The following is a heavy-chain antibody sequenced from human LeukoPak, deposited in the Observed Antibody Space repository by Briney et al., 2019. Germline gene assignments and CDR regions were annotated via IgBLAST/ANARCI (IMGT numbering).Heavy chain of an antibody. V-gene: IGHV4-39*01. CDR1: GGSISSSSYY. Sequence: SETLSLTCTVSGGSISSSSYYWGWIRQPPGKGLEWIGSIYYSGSTYYNPSLKSRVTISVDTSKNQFSLKLSSVTAADTAVYYCARSPKGIVVVPAVPFDYWGQGTLVTVSS. D-gene: IGHD2-2*01. CDR3: ARSPKGIVVVPAVPFDY. CDR2: IYYSGST. J-gene: IGHJ4*02.